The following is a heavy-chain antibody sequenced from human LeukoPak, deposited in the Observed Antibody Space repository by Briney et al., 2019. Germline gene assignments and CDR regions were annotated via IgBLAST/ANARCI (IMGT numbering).Heavy chain of an antibody. CDR1: GGSISSGSYY. Sequence: SETLSLTCTVSGGSISSGSYYWSWIRQPAGKGLEWIGRIYTSGSTNYNPSLKSRVTISVDTSKNQFSLKLSSVTAADTAVYYCARDRIGDSSGYYFDYWGQGTLVTVSS. D-gene: IGHD3-22*01. J-gene: IGHJ4*02. CDR2: IYTSGST. CDR3: ARDRIGDSSGYYFDY. V-gene: IGHV4-61*02.